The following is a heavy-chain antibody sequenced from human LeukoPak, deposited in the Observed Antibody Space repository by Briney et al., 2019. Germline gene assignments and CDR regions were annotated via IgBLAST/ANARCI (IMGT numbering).Heavy chain of an antibody. D-gene: IGHD6-19*01. V-gene: IGHV3-23*01. Sequence: PGGSLRLSCAASGFTFSSYAMSWVRQAPGKGLEWVSAISDSGGSTYYADSVKGRFTISRDNSKNTLYLQMNSLRAEDTAVYYCAKDRGYSSGWYPFDYWGQGTLVTVSS. CDR1: GFTFSSYA. CDR3: AKDRGYSSGWYPFDY. J-gene: IGHJ4*02. CDR2: ISDSGGST.